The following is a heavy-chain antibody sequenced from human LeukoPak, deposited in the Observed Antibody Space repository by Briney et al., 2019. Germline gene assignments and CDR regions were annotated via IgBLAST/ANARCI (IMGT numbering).Heavy chain of an antibody. CDR3: AKDVENSAFGYGH. CDR1: GFTFSSYA. V-gene: IGHV3-23*01. CDR2: ISGVGGRT. D-gene: IGHD5-18*01. J-gene: IGHJ4*02. Sequence: GGSLRLSCGVSGFTFSSYAMTWVRQAPGKGLDWVSAISGVGGRTSYADSVKGRFTISRDNSKNTLYLQMNSLRADDTGIYYCAKDVENSAFGYGHWGQGTLVTVSS.